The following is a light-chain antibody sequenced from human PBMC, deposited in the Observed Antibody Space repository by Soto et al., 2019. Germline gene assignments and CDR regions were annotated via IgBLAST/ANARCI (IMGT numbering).Light chain of an antibody. V-gene: IGKV1-39*01. Sequence: DIQMTQSPSSLSATVGDRVTIACRASQNISTLLNWYRQKPSKAPNLLIFAASSLQSGDPSRFSGSGSGTDFTLTVNSLQPEDFATYYCQQSYSVPTFGGGTKVEI. CDR3: QQSYSVPT. J-gene: IGKJ4*01. CDR1: QNISTL. CDR2: AAS.